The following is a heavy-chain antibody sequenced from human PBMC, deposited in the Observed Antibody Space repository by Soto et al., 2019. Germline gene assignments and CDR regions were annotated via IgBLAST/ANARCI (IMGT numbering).Heavy chain of an antibody. CDR2: MYHSGST. V-gene: IGHV4-59*01. J-gene: IGHJ4*02. CDR3: ASGHFISRRYSKALDY. CDR1: GGSISSYY. D-gene: IGHD3-22*01. Sequence: SETLSLTCTVSGGSISSYYWSWIRQPPGKGLEWIGYMYHSGSTYYNPSLKSRVTISLDMSKNHVSLILNSVNIADSAIYYCASGHFISRRYSKALDYWGQGIQVTVSS.